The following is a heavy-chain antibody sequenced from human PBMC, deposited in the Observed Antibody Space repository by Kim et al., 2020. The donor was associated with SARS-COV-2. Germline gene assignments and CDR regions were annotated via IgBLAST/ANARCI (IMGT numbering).Heavy chain of an antibody. V-gene: IGHV3-23*01. CDR3: AKPPRGAVASSDY. J-gene: IGHJ4*02. D-gene: IGHD6-19*01. Sequence: CADSGKGRFTITKDNTKNTRDLQMNSLRAEDTAVYYCAKPPRGAVASSDYWGQGTLVTVSS.